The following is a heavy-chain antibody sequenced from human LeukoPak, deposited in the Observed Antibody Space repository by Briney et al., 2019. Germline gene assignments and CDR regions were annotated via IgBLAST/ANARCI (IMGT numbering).Heavy chain of an antibody. V-gene: IGHV4-34*01. D-gene: IGHD6-13*01. Sequence: PSETLSLTCAVYGGSFSGYYWSWIRQPPGKGLEWIGEINHSGSTNYNPSLKSRVTISIDTSKNQSSLKLSSVTAADTAVYYCARGPGTWYYYWGQGTLVTVSS. CDR3: ARGPGTWYYY. CDR1: GGSFSGYY. CDR2: INHSGST. J-gene: IGHJ4*02.